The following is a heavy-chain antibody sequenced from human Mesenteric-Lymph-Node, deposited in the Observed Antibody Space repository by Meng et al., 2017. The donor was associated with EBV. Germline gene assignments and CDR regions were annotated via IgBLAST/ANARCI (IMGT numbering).Heavy chain of an antibody. D-gene: IGHD6-13*01. CDR3: ARNTSSHPWFDP. CDR2: IYYSGST. V-gene: IGHV4-30-4*01. J-gene: IGHJ5*02. CDR1: VGSISRGDYY. Sequence: QLQARAPGLVNPYLICSLTCTVSVGSISRGDYYWSVIRQPPGKGLEWMGYIYYSGSTHYNPSLKSRVTISVDTSKNQFSLKGSSVTAADTAVYYCARNTSSHPWFDPWGQGALVTVSS.